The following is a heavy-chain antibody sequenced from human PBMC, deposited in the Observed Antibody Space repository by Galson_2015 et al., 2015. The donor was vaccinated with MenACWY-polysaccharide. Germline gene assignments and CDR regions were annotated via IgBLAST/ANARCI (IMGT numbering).Heavy chain of an antibody. Sequence: SLRLSCAASGFTFSSYWMSWLRQAPGKGLEWVSAISGSGGSTYYADSVKGRFTISRDNSKNTLYLQMNSLRAEDTAVYYCAKGEGWVVVPAAMLDYWGQGTLVTVSS. D-gene: IGHD2-2*01. J-gene: IGHJ4*02. CDR2: ISGSGGST. CDR3: AKGEGWVVVPAAMLDY. V-gene: IGHV3-23*01. CDR1: GFTFSSYW.